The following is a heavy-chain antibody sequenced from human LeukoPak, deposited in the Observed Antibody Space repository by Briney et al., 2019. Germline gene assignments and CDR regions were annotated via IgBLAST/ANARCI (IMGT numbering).Heavy chain of an antibody. J-gene: IGHJ4*02. V-gene: IGHV3-48*02. CDR2: ISPDRSTI. CDR1: GFTFSDYY. CDR3: ARDGGRGYDALDY. D-gene: IGHD5-12*01. Sequence: GGSLRLSCAASGFTFSDYYMDWVRQAPGKGLEGVSYISPDRSTIYYANSVKGRFTISRDNAKNSLYLQMNSLRDEDTAVYYCARDGGRGYDALDYWGRGTRVTVSS.